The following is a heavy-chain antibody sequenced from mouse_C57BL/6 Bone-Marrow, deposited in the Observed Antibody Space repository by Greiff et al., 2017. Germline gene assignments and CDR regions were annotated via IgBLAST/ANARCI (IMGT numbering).Heavy chain of an antibody. CDR3: ARMGYYAFDV. CDR2: INPNNGGT. CDR1: GYTFTDYY. D-gene: IGHD2-3*01. J-gene: IGHJ1*03. Sequence: EVQLQQSGPELVKPGASVKISCKASGYTFTDYYMNWVKQSHGKSLEWIGDINPNNGGTSYNQKFKGKATLTVDKSSSTAYMELRSLTSEDSAVYYCARMGYYAFDVWGTGTTVTVSS. V-gene: IGHV1-26*01.